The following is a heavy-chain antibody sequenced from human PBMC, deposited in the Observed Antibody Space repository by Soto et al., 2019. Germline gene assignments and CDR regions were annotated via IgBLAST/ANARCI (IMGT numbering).Heavy chain of an antibody. CDR3: ARDIGAYYDFWSGYYPGYYYYYGMDV. V-gene: IGHV1-46*01. D-gene: IGHD3-3*01. Sequence: ASVKVSCKASGYTFTSYYMHWVRQAPGQGLEWMGIINPSGGSTSYAQKFQGRVTMTGDTSTSTVYMELSSLRSEDTAVYYCARDIGAYYDFWSGYYPGYYYYYGMDVWGQGTTVTVSS. J-gene: IGHJ6*02. CDR1: GYTFTSYY. CDR2: INPSGGST.